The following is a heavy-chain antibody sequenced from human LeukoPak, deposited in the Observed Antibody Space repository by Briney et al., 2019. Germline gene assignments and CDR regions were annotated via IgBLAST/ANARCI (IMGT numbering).Heavy chain of an antibody. CDR1: GFTFTDYY. CDR2: ISSTGSTI. CDR3: ATSGWYGYYYFDY. D-gene: IGHD6-19*01. J-gene: IGHJ4*02. V-gene: IGHV3-11*04. Sequence: GGSLRLSCAASGFTFTDYYMSWIRQAPGKGLEWVSYISSTGSTIYYADSLKGRFTISRDNAKNSLYLQMTSLRAEDTAVYYCATSGWYGYYYFDYWGQGTLVTVSS.